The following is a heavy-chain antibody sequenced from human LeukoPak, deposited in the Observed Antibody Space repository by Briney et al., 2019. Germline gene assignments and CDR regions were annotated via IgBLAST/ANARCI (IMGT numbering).Heavy chain of an antibody. J-gene: IGHJ4*02. CDR3: ARESITIFGVVHVDY. CDR2: INHSGST. V-gene: IGHV4-34*01. Sequence: PSETLSLTCAVYGGSFSGYYWSWIRQPPGKGLEWIGEINHSGSTNYNPSLKSRVTISVDTSKNQFSLKLSSVTAADTAVYYCARESITIFGVVHVDYWGQGTLVTVSS. D-gene: IGHD3-3*01. CDR1: GGSFSGYY.